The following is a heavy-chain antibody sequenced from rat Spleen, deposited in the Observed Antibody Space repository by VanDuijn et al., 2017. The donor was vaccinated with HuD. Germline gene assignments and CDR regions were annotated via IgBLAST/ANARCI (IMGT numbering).Heavy chain of an antibody. Sequence: EVQLQESGPGLVKPSQSLSLTCSVTGYSITSNYWGWIRKFPGNKMEWMGYISYSGSTSYNPSLKSRISITRDTSKNQFFLQLNSVTTEDTATYYCARYIYYDGSYYYDFDYWGQGVMVTVSS. CDR3: ARYIYYDGSYYYDFDY. CDR1: GYSITSNY. CDR2: ISYSGST. D-gene: IGHD1-12*02. J-gene: IGHJ2*01. V-gene: IGHV3-1*01.